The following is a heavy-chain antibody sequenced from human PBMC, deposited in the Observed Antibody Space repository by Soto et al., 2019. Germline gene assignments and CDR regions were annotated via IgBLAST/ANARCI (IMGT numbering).Heavy chain of an antibody. D-gene: IGHD3-22*01. Sequence: ASVKVSCEASGYTFTSYDINWVRQATGQGLEWMGWMNPNSGNTGYAQKFQGRVTMTRNTSISTAYMELSSLRSEDTAVYYCARGSHSSGYLGYWGQGTLVTVSS. J-gene: IGHJ4*02. V-gene: IGHV1-8*01. CDR3: ARGSHSSGYLGY. CDR2: MNPNSGNT. CDR1: GYTFTSYD.